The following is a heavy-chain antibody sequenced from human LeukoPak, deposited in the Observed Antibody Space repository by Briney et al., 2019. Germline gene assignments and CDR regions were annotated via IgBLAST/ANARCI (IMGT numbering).Heavy chain of an antibody. J-gene: IGHJ3*02. CDR3: ARASERFLEWPHDAFDI. CDR2: ISSNGGST. V-gene: IGHV3-64*01. Sequence: GGSLRLSCAASGFTFSGYAMHWVRQAPGKGLEYVSAISSNGGSTYYANSVKGRFTISRDNSKNTLYLQMGSLGAEDMAVYYCARASERFLEWPHDAFDIWGQGTMVTVSS. D-gene: IGHD3-3*01. CDR1: GFTFSGYA.